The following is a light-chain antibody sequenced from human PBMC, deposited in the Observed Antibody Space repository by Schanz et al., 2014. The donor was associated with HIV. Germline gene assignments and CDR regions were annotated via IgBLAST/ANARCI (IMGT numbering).Light chain of an antibody. Sequence: QSVLTQPRSVSGSPGQSVTISCTGTSSDVGDYDYVSWYQQLPGKAPKFIIYDVSQRPSGVPDRFSGSKSGNTASLAISGLQSEDEADYYCATWDDSLNGVVFGGGTKLTVL. J-gene: IGLJ2*01. CDR1: SSDVGDYDY. CDR2: DVS. V-gene: IGLV2-11*01. CDR3: ATWDDSLNGVV.